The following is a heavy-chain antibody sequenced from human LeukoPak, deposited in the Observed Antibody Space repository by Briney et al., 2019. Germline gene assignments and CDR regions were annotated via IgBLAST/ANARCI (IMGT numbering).Heavy chain of an antibody. D-gene: IGHD4-17*01. V-gene: IGHV3-53*01. J-gene: IGHJ2*01. CDR2: IYSGGST. Sequence: HPGGSLRLSCAASGFTFSNAWMSWVRQAPGKGLEWVSVIYSGGSTYYADSVKGRFTISRDNSKNTLYLQMNSLRAEDTAVYYCTIPYGDYGYWHFDLWGRGTLVTVSS. CDR3: TIPYGDYGYWHFDL. CDR1: GFTFSNAW.